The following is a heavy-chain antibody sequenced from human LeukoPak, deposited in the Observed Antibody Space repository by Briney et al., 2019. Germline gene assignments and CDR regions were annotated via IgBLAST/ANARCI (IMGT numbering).Heavy chain of an antibody. J-gene: IGHJ6*02. CDR3: ARYCAGGSCYSSAEASVYYGMDV. D-gene: IGHD2-15*01. CDR1: GFTFSTYA. CDR2: ISASGGTT. V-gene: IGHV3-23*01. Sequence: GGSLRLSCAASGFTFSTYAMTWVRQAPGKGLEWISVISASGGTTHYADSVKGRFTISRDNSKNTLYLQVNSLRAEDTAVYFCARYCAGGSCYSSAEASVYYGMDVWGQGTTVTVSS.